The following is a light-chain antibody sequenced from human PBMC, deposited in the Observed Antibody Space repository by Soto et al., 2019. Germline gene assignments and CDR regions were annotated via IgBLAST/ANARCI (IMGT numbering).Light chain of an antibody. CDR1: DYNIGAGYD. CDR2: SNY. CDR3: QSYDTRLGDWV. Sequence: QSVLTQPPSVSGAPGQTVTISFSGSDYNIGAGYDLHWYQQLPGTAPKLLIHSNYLRASGVPDRFSASKSVTSASLAIIGLQADDEADYYCQSYDTRLGDWVFGGGTKLTVL. J-gene: IGLJ3*02. V-gene: IGLV1-40*01.